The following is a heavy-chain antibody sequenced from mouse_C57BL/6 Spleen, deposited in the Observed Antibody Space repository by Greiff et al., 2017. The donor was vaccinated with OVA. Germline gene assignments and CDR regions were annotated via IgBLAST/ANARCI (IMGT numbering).Heavy chain of an antibody. CDR2: IRNKANGYTT. J-gene: IGHJ4*01. D-gene: IGHD3-2*02. V-gene: IGHV7-3*01. CDR3: ARSLFFRGAMDY. CDR1: GFTFTDYY. Sequence: EVQRVESGGGLVQPGGSLSLSCAASGFTFTDYYMSWVRQPPGKALEWLGFIRNKANGYTTEYSASVKGRFTISRDNSQSILYLQMNALRAEDSATYYCARSLFFRGAMDYWGQGTSVTVSS.